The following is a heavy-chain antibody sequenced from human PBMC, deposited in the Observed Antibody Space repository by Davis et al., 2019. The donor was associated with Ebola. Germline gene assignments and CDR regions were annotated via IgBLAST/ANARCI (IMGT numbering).Heavy chain of an antibody. D-gene: IGHD3-10*01. J-gene: IGHJ4*02. Sequence: SVKVSCKASGGTFSTYDVNWVRQAPGQGLEWMGRIIPILDISTYAQKFQGRVTITAAKSTGTAYMELTSLRSEDTAVYYCARGLYFDHWGQGTLVTVSS. CDR2: IIPILDIS. V-gene: IGHV1-69*10. CDR1: GGTFSTYD. CDR3: ARGLYFDH.